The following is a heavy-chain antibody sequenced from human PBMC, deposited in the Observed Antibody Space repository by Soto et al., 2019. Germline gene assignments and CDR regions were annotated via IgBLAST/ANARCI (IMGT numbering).Heavy chain of an antibody. CDR1: GFTFSSYG. CDR3: ARDAVSYYDILTGYYPPTLLYYYYGMDV. Sequence: PGGSLRLSCAASGFTFSSYGMHWVRQAPGKGLEWVAVIWYDGSNKYYADSVKGRFTISRDNSKNTLYLQMNSLRAEDTAVYYCARDAVSYYDILTGYYPPTLLYYYYGMDVWGQGTTVTVSS. J-gene: IGHJ6*02. D-gene: IGHD3-9*01. CDR2: IWYDGSNK. V-gene: IGHV3-33*01.